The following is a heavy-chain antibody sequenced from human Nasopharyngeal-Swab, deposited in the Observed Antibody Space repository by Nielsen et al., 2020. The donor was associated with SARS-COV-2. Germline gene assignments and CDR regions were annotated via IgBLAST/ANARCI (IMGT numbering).Heavy chain of an antibody. V-gene: IGHV3-7*03. Sequence: GESLKIYCTASGFTFSSYWMSWVRQAPGKGLEWVANIKQDGSEKYYVDSVKGRFTISRDNAKNSLYLQMNSLRAEDTAVYYCARDRDYYYYGMDVWGQGTTVTVSS. CDR1: GFTFSSYW. J-gene: IGHJ6*02. D-gene: IGHD3-10*01. CDR3: ARDRDYYYYGMDV. CDR2: IKQDGSEK.